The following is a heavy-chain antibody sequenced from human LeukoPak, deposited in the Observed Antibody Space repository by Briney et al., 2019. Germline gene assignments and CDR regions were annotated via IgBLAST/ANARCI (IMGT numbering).Heavy chain of an antibody. V-gene: IGHV3-30*02. Sequence: GGSLRLSCAASGFTFSSYGMHWVRQAPGKGLEWVAFIRYDGSNKYYADSVKGRFTISRDNSKNTLYLQMNSLRAEDTAVYYCARLGYCSSTSCRAGGSWGQGTLVTVSS. J-gene: IGHJ5*02. D-gene: IGHD2-2*01. CDR3: ARLGYCSSTSCRAGGS. CDR2: IRYDGSNK. CDR1: GFTFSSYG.